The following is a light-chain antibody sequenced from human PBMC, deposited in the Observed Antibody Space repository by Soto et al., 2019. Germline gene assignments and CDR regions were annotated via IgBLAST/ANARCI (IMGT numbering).Light chain of an antibody. CDR2: DAS. Sequence: DIQMTQSPSTLSASVGDRVTITCRASQSISSWLAWYQQKPGKAPKLLIYDASSLESGVPSRFSGSGSGTEFTPTISSLQPDDFATYYCQQYNSYSYTFGQGTNVDIK. CDR1: QSISSW. V-gene: IGKV1-5*01. CDR3: QQYNSYSYT. J-gene: IGKJ2*01.